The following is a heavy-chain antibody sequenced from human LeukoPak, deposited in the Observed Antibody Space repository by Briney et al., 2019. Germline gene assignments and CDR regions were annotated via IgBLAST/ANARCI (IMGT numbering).Heavy chain of an antibody. Sequence: ASVKVSCKASGYTFTSYGISWVRQPPGQGLEWMGWISAYNGNTNYAQKLQGRVTMTSDTSTSTAYMELRSLRSDDTAVYYCAREYEYNYYYYMDVWGKGTTVTVSS. V-gene: IGHV1-18*01. CDR2: ISAYNGNT. D-gene: IGHD6-6*01. CDR3: AREYEYNYYYYMDV. CDR1: GYTFTSYG. J-gene: IGHJ6*03.